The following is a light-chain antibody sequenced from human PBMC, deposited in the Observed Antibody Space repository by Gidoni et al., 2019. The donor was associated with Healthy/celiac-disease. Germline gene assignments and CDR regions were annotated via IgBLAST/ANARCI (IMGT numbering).Light chain of an antibody. CDR2: AAS. Sequence: DIQMTQSPSSLSASVGDRVTITCRASQSIISYLDWYQQKPGKAPKLLIYAASSLQSGVPSRFSGSGSGKDFTLTISSLQPEDFATYYCQQSYSTPAFGQGTKVEIK. CDR3: QQSYSTPA. V-gene: IGKV1-39*01. CDR1: QSIISY. J-gene: IGKJ1*01.